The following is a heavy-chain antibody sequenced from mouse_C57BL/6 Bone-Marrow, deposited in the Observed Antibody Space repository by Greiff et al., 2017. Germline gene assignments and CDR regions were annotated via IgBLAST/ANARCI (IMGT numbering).Heavy chain of an antibody. CDR1: GFTFSDYY. J-gene: IGHJ1*03. CDR3: ARHASNYVDWYFDV. D-gene: IGHD2-5*01. Sequence: EVMLVESGGGLVQPGGSLKLSCAASGFTFSDYYMYWVRQTPEKRLEWVAYISNGGGSTYYPDTVKGRFTISRDNAKNTLYLQMSRLKSEDTAMYYCARHASNYVDWYFDVWGTGTTGTVSS. V-gene: IGHV5-12*01. CDR2: ISNGGGST.